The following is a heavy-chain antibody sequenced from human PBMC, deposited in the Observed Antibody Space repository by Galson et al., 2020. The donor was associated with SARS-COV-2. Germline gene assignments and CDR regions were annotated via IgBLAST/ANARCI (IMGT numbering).Heavy chain of an antibody. Sequence: QLGESLKISCAASGFTFSSYWMRWVRQAPGKGLEWVANIKQDGSKKYYVDSVKGRFTISRYNAKNSLYLQMNSLRAEDTAVYYCARSPRNYYDSSVYYVGQYYFDYWGQVTLVTVSS. D-gene: IGHD3-22*01. CDR3: ARSPRNYYDSSVYYVGQYYFDY. J-gene: IGHJ4*02. CDR1: GFTFSSYW. CDR2: IKQDGSKK. V-gene: IGHV3-7*01.